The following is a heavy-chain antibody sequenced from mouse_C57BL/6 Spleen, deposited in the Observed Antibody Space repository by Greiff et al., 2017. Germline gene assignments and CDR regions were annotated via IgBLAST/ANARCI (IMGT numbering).Heavy chain of an antibody. V-gene: IGHV1-26*01. CDR1: GYTFTDYY. Sequence: EFQLQQSGPELVKPGASVKISCKASGYTFTDYYMNWVKQSHGKSLEWIGDLNPNNGGTSYNQKFKGKATLTVDKSSSTAYMELRSLTSEDSGVYYCARYYDYDDWYFDVWGTGTTVTVSS. CDR2: LNPNNGGT. D-gene: IGHD2-4*01. J-gene: IGHJ1*03. CDR3: ARYYDYDDWYFDV.